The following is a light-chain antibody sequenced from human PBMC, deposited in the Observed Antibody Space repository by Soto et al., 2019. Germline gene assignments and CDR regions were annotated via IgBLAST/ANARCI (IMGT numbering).Light chain of an antibody. CDR1: QAVNTR. CDR3: HQRQSWPRT. J-gene: IGKJ1*01. CDR2: LAS. Sequence: EIVLTQSPATLSSFPGDRVTLSCRASQAVNTRLARYQHKPGQAPRLLIYLASNRAAGVPARFSGSGSGTDFTLTISDVEPEDFAVYYCHQRQSWPRTFGQGTKVDI. V-gene: IGKV3-11*01.